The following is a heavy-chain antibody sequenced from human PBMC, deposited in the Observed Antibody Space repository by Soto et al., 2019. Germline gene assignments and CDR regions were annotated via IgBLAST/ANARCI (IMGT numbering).Heavy chain of an antibody. CDR3: AKLLDSSSQWFDY. D-gene: IGHD6-6*01. Sequence: GGSLRLSCAASGFTLSSYGMHWVRQAPGKGLEWVAVISYDGSNKYYADSVKGRFTISRDNSKNTLYLQMNSLRAEDTAVYYCAKLLDSSSQWFDYWGQGTLVTVSS. CDR2: ISYDGSNK. V-gene: IGHV3-30*18. CDR1: GFTLSSYG. J-gene: IGHJ4*02.